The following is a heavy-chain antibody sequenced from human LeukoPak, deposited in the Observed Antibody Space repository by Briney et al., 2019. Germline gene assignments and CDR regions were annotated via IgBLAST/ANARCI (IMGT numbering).Heavy chain of an antibody. Sequence: SETLSLTCTVSGGSISSYYWSWIRQPPGKGLEWIGYIYYSGSTNYNPSLKSRVTISVDTSKNQFSLKLSSVTAADTAVYYCARVGSDYYGSGSYYTHYFMDVWGKGTTVTVSS. J-gene: IGHJ6*03. CDR2: IYYSGST. CDR1: GGSISSYY. D-gene: IGHD3-10*01. V-gene: IGHV4-59*01. CDR3: ARVGSDYYGSGSYYTHYFMDV.